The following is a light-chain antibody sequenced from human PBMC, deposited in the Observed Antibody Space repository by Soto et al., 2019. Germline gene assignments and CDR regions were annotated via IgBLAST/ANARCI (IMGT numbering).Light chain of an antibody. CDR1: RSDIGTNY. J-gene: IGLJ1*01. CDR2: SND. Sequence: QSPLTQPPSASGTPGQRVVISCSGSRSDIGTNYVYWYQQVPGTAPKLLIYSNDQRPSGVPDRYSASKSGTSASLAISGLRSEDESDYYCASWDDSLNGPVFGTGTKVTVL. V-gene: IGLV1-47*02. CDR3: ASWDDSLNGPV.